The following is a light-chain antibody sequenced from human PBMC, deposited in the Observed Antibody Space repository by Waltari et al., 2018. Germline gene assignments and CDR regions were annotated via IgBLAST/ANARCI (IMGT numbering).Light chain of an antibody. CDR2: NNI. V-gene: IGLV1-40*01. CDR1: SSNIGAGYD. Sequence: QSVLTQPPSVSGAPGQRVTISCTGSSSNIGAGYDVHWYQQLPGTAPKLLIYNNINRASGVPDRFSGSKSGTSASLAITGLQAEDEAVYYCQSYDSSLSGSRVFGGGTKLTVL. CDR3: QSYDSSLSGSRV. J-gene: IGLJ3*02.